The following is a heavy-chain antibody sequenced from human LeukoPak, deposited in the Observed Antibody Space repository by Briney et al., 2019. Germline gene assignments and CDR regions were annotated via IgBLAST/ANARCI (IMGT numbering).Heavy chain of an antibody. V-gene: IGHV1-18*04. CDR3: ARDRGGYCTSTTCYGSDY. CDR1: GYTFTSYG. CDR2: ISAYSGNT. J-gene: IGHJ4*02. D-gene: IGHD2-2*01. Sequence: ASVKVSCKASGYTFTSYGITWVRQAPGQGLEWMGWISAYSGNTSYAQKLQGRVTMTTDTSTSTAYMELRSLRSDDTAVYFCARDRGGYCTSTTCYGSDYWGQGTLVTVSS.